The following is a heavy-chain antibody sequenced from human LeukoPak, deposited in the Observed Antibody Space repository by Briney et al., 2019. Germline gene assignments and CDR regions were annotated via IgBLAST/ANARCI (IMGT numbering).Heavy chain of an antibody. Sequence: SETLSLTCAVSGGSISSGGYSWSWIRQPPGKGLEWIGYIYYSVNTYYSPSLKSRVTISVDTSKNQFSLKLSSVTAADTAVYYCASRKLGNDYWGQGTLVTVSS. CDR1: GGSISSGGYS. D-gene: IGHD7-27*01. V-gene: IGHV4-30-4*07. CDR3: ASRKLGNDY. CDR2: IYYSVNT. J-gene: IGHJ4*02.